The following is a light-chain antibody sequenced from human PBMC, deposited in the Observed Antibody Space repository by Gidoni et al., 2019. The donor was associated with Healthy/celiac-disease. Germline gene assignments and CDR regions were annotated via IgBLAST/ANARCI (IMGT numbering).Light chain of an antibody. CDR1: QNVNSNY. V-gene: IGKV3D-20*01. Sequence: EIVLTQSPATLSLSPGERATLSCGASQNVNSNYLAWYQQRPGLAPRLLIYDVSFRATGIPDRFSGSGSGTDFTLTISRLEPEDFAVYYCQQFGTSPPTFGQXTKLEIK. CDR3: QQFGTSPPT. CDR2: DVS. J-gene: IGKJ2*01.